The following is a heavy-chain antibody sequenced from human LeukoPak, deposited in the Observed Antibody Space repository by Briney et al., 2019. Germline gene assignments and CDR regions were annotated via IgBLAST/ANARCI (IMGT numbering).Heavy chain of an antibody. CDR2: INSDWSSI. V-gene: IGHV3-74*01. Sequence: PGGSLTLSCAASGFTFNSYWMHWVRQAPGKGLVWVSRINSDWSSIRYAASVKGRFTISRDNAKNTLYLQMNSLRVEDTAMYYCAREETTVTCFDYWGQGTLVTVSS. D-gene: IGHD4-17*01. CDR3: AREETTVTCFDY. J-gene: IGHJ4*02. CDR1: GFTFNSYW.